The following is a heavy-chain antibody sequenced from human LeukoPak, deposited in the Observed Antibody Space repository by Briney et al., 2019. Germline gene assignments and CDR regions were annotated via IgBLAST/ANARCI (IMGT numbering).Heavy chain of an antibody. CDR3: ATTPGKIWFGELSR. J-gene: IGHJ4*02. Sequence: SVKVSCKASGGTFSNYAIGWVRQAPGQGLEWMGGIIPMFGTPNYAQNFQGTVTITADESTSTAYMELSSLRSDDTALYYCATTPGKIWFGELSRWGQGTLVTVSS. D-gene: IGHD3-10*01. CDR1: GGTFSNYA. CDR2: IIPMFGTP. V-gene: IGHV1-69*13.